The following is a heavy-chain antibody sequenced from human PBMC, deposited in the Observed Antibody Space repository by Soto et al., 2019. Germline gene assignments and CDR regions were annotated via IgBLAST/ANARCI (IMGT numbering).Heavy chain of an antibody. D-gene: IGHD6-25*01. J-gene: IGHJ4*02. V-gene: IGHV1-46*01. CDR3: ARVRSSGREFDY. CDR2: VDPRDGST. Sequence: QVQLVQSGAEMKRPGASVILSCKASGYIFTTYSIHWVRQTAGQGLEWMAKVDPRDGSTGYAQKFRGRVSMAWDTSTGKVSMEVSSLTSDDTTTYYCARVRSSGREFDYWGQGTQVTVSS. CDR1: GYIFTTYS.